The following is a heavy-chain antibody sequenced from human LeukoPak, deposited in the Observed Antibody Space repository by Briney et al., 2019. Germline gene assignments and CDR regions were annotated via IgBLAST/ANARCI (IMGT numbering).Heavy chain of an antibody. CDR2: IDWNSGSI. V-gene: IGHV3-9*01. CDR1: GFTFDDYS. D-gene: IGHD2-21*01. Sequence: GGSLRLSCAASGFTFDDYSMHWVRQPPGKGLEWLSGIDWNSGSIGYADSVKGRFTISRDNAKDSVHLQMNSLRAEDTAVYYCARVGERDKFALIEGRFDPWGQGTLVTVSS. CDR3: ARVGERDKFALIEGRFDP. J-gene: IGHJ5*02.